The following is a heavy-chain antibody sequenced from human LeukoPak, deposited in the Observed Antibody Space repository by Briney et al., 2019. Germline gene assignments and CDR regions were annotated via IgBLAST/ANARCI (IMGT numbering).Heavy chain of an antibody. D-gene: IGHD2-15*01. J-gene: IGHJ5*02. CDR1: GFTFSDYY. CDR3: ARAMRIPGP. Sequence: GGSLRLSCAASGFTFSDYYMSWIRQAPGKGLEYISYISTSGSNMDYADSVRGRFTIFRDNAKNSLYLQMNDLRPEDTAVYYCARAMRIPGPWGQGTLVTVSS. CDR2: ISTSGSNM. V-gene: IGHV3-11*01.